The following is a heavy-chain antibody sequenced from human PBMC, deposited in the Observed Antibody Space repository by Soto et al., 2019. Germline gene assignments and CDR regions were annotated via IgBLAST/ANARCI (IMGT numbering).Heavy chain of an antibody. CDR3: AKGDDVDTALVYY. CDR2: ISWNSGSI. Sequence: PGGSLRLSCAASGFTFDDYAMHWVRQAPGKGLEWVSGISWNSGSIGYADSVKGRFTISRDNAKNSLYLQMNSLRAEDTALYYCAKGDDVDTALVYYWGQGTLVPVS. D-gene: IGHD5-18*01. CDR1: GFTFDDYA. J-gene: IGHJ4*02. V-gene: IGHV3-9*01.